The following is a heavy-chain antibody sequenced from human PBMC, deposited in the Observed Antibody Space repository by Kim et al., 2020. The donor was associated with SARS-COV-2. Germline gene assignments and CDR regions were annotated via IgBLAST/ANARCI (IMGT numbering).Heavy chain of an antibody. V-gene: IGHV4-31*02. Sequence: TPSLNSRITISVDTSKNQFSLSLGSVTAAGTAVHYCARTSSSSWGYFDYWGQGTLVTVSS. J-gene: IGHJ4*02. CDR3: ARTSSSSWGYFDY. D-gene: IGHD6-13*01.